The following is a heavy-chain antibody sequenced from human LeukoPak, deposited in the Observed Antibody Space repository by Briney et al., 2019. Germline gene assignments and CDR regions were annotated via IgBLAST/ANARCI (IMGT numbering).Heavy chain of an antibody. D-gene: IGHD3-9*01. Sequence: GASVKVSCKASGYTFTSYDINWVRQATGQGLEWMGWMNPNSGNTGYAQKFQGRVTMTRNTSTSTAYMELSSLRSGDTAVYYCARGPLRYFDWLLPNPFDYWGQGTLVTVSS. CDR2: MNPNSGNT. CDR3: ARGPLRYFDWLLPNPFDY. CDR1: GYTFTSYD. J-gene: IGHJ4*02. V-gene: IGHV1-8*01.